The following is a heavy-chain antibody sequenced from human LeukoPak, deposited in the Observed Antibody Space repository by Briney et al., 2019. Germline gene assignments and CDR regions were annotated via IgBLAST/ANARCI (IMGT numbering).Heavy chain of an antibody. D-gene: IGHD6-19*01. CDR3: AKADPGYSSGWSFRGYFDY. V-gene: IGHV3-23*01. CDR1: GFTFKNCA. Sequence: GGSLRLSCEVSGFTFKNCAMSWVRQAPGKGLEWVSSISDSGGNTYYADSVKGRFTVSRDNSKNTLYLQVNSLRADDTAVYYCAKADPGYSSGWSFRGYFDYWGQGTLVTVSS. CDR2: ISDSGGNT. J-gene: IGHJ4*02.